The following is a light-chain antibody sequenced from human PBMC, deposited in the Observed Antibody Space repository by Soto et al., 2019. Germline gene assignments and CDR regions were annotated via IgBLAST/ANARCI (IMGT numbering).Light chain of an antibody. J-gene: IGKJ4*01. Sequence: IRLTQSPSSLSASVGDRVTITCRASQGISSYLAWYQQKPGKAPNLLIYAASTLQSGVPSRFSGSGSGTDFTLTISSLQPEDFATYYCEQANSYPLTFGGGTKVEIK. CDR2: AAS. CDR3: EQANSYPLT. CDR1: QGISSY. V-gene: IGKV1-9*01.